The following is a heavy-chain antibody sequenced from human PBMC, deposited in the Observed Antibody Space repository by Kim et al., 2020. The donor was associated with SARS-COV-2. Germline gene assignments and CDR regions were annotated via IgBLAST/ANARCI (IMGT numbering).Heavy chain of an antibody. J-gene: IGHJ4*02. D-gene: IGHD1-26*01. CDR1: GFTFSSYA. CDR3: AKGGIVDMAGHVDY. V-gene: IGHV3-23*01. CDR2: ISGSGGST. Sequence: GGSLRLSCAASGFTFSSYAMSWVRQAPGKGLEWVSAISGSGGSTYYADSKKGRFTISRDNSKNTLYQQMNILRDEDTAVYYCAKGGIVDMAGHVDYWGQGTLVTVSS.